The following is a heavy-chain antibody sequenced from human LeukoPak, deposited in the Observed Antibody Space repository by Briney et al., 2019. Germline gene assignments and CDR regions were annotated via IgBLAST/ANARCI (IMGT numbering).Heavy chain of an antibody. D-gene: IGHD5-24*01. J-gene: IGHJ5*02. CDR2: INPNSGGT. CDR1: GYTFTDYY. V-gene: IGHV1-2*02. Sequence: ASVKVSCKASGYTFTDYYMHWVRQAPGQGLEWMGWINPNSGGTNYAQKFQGRVSMTRDTSISTAYMELSRLRSDDTAVYYYARNTINWFDPWGQGVLVTVSS. CDR3: ARNTINWFDP.